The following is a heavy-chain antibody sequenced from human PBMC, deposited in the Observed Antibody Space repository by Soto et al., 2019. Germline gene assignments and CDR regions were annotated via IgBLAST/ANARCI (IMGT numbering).Heavy chain of an antibody. V-gene: IGHV3-33*01. CDR2: IWYDGSNK. CDR1: GFTFSSYG. J-gene: IGHJ6*02. CDR3: ARDRGITIFPEVDYGMDV. D-gene: IGHD3-9*01. Sequence: GGSLRLSCAASGFTFSSYGMHWVRQAPGKGLEWVAVIWYDGSNKYYADSVKGRFTISRDNSKNTLYLQMNSLRAEDTAVYYCARDRGITIFPEVDYGMDVWGQGTTVTVSS.